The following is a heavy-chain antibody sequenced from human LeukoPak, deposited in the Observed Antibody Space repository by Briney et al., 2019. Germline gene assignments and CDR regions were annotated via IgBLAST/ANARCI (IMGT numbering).Heavy chain of an antibody. J-gene: IGHJ4*02. V-gene: IGHV3-23*01. CDR1: GFTFRSYA. CDR3: AKEGSAIVPGLISSYFYY. D-gene: IGHD3-10*02. CDR2: ISGCGGST. Sequence: GGSLRLSCAASGFTFRSYAMSWVRQAPGKGGEGVSGISGCGGSTYYADSVKGRFNISRDNSKNTLYLQMNRLTAADPAVYYCAKEGSAIVPGLISSYFYYWGQGTLVTVSS.